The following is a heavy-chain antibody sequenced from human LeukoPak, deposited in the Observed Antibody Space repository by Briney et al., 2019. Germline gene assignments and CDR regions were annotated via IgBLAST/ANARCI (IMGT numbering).Heavy chain of an antibody. CDR2: IYHSGST. CDR3: ARHGLVEMALDY. Sequence: SETLSLTCAVSGYSISSGYYCGGIRQPPGKGLEWIGSIYHSGSTYYNPSLKSRVTISVDTSKNQFSLKLSSVTAADTAVYYCARHGLVEMALDYWGQGTLVTVSS. V-gene: IGHV4-38-2*01. CDR1: GYSISSGYY. J-gene: IGHJ4*02. D-gene: IGHD5-24*01.